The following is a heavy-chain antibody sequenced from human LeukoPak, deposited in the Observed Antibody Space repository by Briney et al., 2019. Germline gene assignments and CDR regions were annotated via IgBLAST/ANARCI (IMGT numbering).Heavy chain of an antibody. CDR1: GYTFTSYY. Sequence: ASVKVSCKASGYTFTSYYMHWVRQAPGQGLEWMGIINPSGGSTSYAQKFQGRVTMTRDTSTSTVYMELSSLRSEDTAVYYCARDESYYDILTGYYSKNWFDPWGQGTLVTVSS. CDR3: ARDESYYDILTGYYSKNWFDP. J-gene: IGHJ5*02. D-gene: IGHD3-9*01. CDR2: INPSGGST. V-gene: IGHV1-46*01.